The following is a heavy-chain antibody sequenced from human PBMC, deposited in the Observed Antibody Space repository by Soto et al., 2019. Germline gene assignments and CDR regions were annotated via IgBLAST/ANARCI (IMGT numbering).Heavy chain of an antibody. D-gene: IGHD4-17*01. J-gene: IGHJ4*02. Sequence: VASVKVSCKASGYTFTSHGITWVRQAPGQGLEWMGWISAYIGNTNYAQKLQGRVTMTTDTSTSTAYMELRSLRSDDTAVYYCASPGYGDYRQLDYWGQGTLVTVSS. CDR1: GYTFTSHG. CDR2: ISAYIGNT. V-gene: IGHV1-18*01. CDR3: ASPGYGDYRQLDY.